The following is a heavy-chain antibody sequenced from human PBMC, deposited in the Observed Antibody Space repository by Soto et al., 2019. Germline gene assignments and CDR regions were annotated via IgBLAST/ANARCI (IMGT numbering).Heavy chain of an antibody. CDR3: AKKYSYGSGTYLFHFDY. J-gene: IGHJ4*02. CDR2: ISASESST. CDR1: GFIFSHYA. D-gene: IGHD3-10*01. Sequence: EVQLLESGGGLVQPGGSLRLSCAASGFIFSHYAMTWVRQAPGKGLEWVSTISASESSTYYADSVKGRITVSRDNSRNTLYMQMNSLRAEDTAVYYCAKKYSYGSGTYLFHFDYWGQGTLVTVSS. V-gene: IGHV3-23*01.